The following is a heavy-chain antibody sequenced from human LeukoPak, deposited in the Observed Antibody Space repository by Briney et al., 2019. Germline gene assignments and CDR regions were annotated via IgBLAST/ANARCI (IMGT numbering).Heavy chain of an antibody. V-gene: IGHV4-38-2*02. D-gene: IGHD2-2*01. CDR1: GGSISSGYY. CDR2: IYHSGST. Sequence: SETLSLTCTVSGGSISSGYYWGWIRQPPGKGLEWIGSIYHSGSTYYNPSLKSRVTISVDTSKNQFSLKLSSVTAADTAVYYCARHANVVVPAAIEWFDPWGQGTLVTVSS. CDR3: ARHANVVVPAAIEWFDP. J-gene: IGHJ5*02.